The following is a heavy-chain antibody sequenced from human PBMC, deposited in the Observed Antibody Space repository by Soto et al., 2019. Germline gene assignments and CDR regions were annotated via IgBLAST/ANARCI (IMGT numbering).Heavy chain of an antibody. V-gene: IGHV1-24*01. D-gene: IGHD5-12*01. CDR2: FDPEDGET. CDR1: GYSLTELS. J-gene: IGHJ5*02. CDR3: ETALSGYRGWFDP. Sequence: XSVKVSCKVSGYSLTELSMHWVRQAPGKGLEWMGGFDPEDGETIYAQKFQGRVTMTEDTSTDTAYMELSSLRSEDTAVYYCETALSGYRGWFDPWGQGTLVTVSS.